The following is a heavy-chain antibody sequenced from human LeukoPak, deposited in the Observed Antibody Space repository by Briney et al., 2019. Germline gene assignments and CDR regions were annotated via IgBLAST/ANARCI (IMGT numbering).Heavy chain of an antibody. Sequence: GGSLRLSCAASGFTFSSYSMNWVRQAPGKGLEWVSSISSSSYIYYADSVKGRFTISRDNAKNSLYLQMNSLRAEDTAVCYCARDPGFWSGYRGWGQGTLVTVSS. J-gene: IGHJ4*02. V-gene: IGHV3-21*01. CDR3: ARDPGFWSGYRG. D-gene: IGHD3-3*01. CDR1: GFTFSSYS. CDR2: ISSSSYI.